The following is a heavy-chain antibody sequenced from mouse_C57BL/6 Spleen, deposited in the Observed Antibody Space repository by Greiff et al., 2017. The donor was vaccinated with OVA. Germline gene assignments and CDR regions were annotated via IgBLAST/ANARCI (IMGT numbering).Heavy chain of an antibody. V-gene: IGHV14-1*01. CDR1: GFNIKDYY. CDR3: TTRITTDYFDY. J-gene: IGHJ2*01. Sequence: EVQLQQSGAELVRPGASVKLSCTASGFNIKDYYMHWVKQRPEQGLEWIGRIDPEDGDTEYAPKFQGKATMTADPSSNTAYLQLSSLTSEDTAVYYCTTRITTDYFDYWGQGTTLTVSS. D-gene: IGHD1-1*01. CDR2: IDPEDGDT.